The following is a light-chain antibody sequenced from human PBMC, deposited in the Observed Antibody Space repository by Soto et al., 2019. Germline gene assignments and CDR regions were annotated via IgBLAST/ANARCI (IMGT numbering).Light chain of an antibody. J-gene: IGKJ1*01. CDR1: QSVLSSSNNKNY. CDR3: QQYYGTPRA. V-gene: IGKV4-1*01. CDR2: WAS. Sequence: DIVMTQSPDSLAVSLGERATINCKSSQSVLSSSNNKNYLGWYLQKPGQPPKLLIYWASTRGSGVPDRFSGSGSGTDFTLTISSLQAEDVAVYYCQQYYGTPRAFGPGTKVEVK.